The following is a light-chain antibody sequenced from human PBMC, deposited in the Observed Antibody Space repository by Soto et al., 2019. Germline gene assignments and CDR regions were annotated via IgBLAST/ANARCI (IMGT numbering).Light chain of an antibody. CDR2: WAS. V-gene: IGKV4-1*01. Sequence: DIVMTQSPDSLAVSLGERATINCKSSQSVLHSSNNKNTLAWYQQKPGQPPKLLIYWASARESGVPDRFSGSGSGTDFTLTISRLDPEDFAVYYCQQYGTSLTFGGGTKVEIK. CDR3: QQYGTSLT. J-gene: IGKJ4*01. CDR1: QSVLHSSNNKNT.